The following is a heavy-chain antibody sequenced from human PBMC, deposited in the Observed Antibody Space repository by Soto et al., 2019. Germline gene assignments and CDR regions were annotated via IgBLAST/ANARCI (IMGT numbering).Heavy chain of an antibody. J-gene: IGHJ6*02. CDR3: AKGGMVVAAPLDYYYYGMDV. CDR2: ISGSGGST. V-gene: IGHV3-23*01. Sequence: PGGSLRLSCAASGFTFSSYAMSWVRQAPGKGLEWVSAISGSGGSTYYADSVKGRFTISRDNSKNTLYLQMNSLRAEDTAVYYCAKGGMVVAAPLDYYYYGMDVWGQGTTVTVSS. CDR1: GFTFSSYA. D-gene: IGHD2-15*01.